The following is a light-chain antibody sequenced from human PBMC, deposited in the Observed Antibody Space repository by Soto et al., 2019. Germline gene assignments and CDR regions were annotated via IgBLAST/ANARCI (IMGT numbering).Light chain of an antibody. CDR1: SSNIGAGYD. V-gene: IGLV1-40*01. Sequence: QSVLTQPPSVSGAPGQRVTISCTGSSSNIGAGYDVQWYQQLPGTAPKVLIYGNSNRPSGVPDRFSGSKSGTSASLAITGLQAEDEADYYCQSYDSSLSGYVLFGGGTKVTVL. CDR2: GNS. J-gene: IGLJ2*01. CDR3: QSYDSSLSGYVL.